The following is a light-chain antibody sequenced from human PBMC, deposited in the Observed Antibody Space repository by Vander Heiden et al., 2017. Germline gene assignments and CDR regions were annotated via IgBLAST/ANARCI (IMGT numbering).Light chain of an antibody. J-gene: IGKJ4*01. CDR3: QQSDSTPLT. CDR2: AAS. Sequence: PSSLSASVGDRVTITCRASQSISSYLNWYQQKPGKAPKLLIYAASSLQSGVPSRFSGSGSGTEFTLTISSLQPEDFATYYCQQSDSTPLTFGGGTKVEMK. V-gene: IGKV1-39*01. CDR1: QSISSY.